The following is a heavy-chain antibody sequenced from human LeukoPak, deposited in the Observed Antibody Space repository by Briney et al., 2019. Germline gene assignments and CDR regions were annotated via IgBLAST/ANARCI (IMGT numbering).Heavy chain of an antibody. V-gene: IGHV3-30*02. D-gene: IGHD4-23*01. J-gene: IGHJ4*02. CDR2: IRYDGSTK. Sequence: QSGGSLRLSCAASGFTFSSYGMHWVRQAPGKGPEWVAFIRYDGSTKFYADSVKGRFTISRDNSKNTLYLQMNSLRAEDTAVYYCARGVSHDYGGNGDYFDYWGQGTLVTVSS. CDR3: ARGVSHDYGGNGDYFDY. CDR1: GFTFSSYG.